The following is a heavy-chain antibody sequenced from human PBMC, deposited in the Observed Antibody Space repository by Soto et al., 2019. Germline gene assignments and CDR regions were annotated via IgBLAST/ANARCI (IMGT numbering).Heavy chain of an antibody. CDR1: GFSFSAYA. CDR2: ISFDEGNK. J-gene: IGHJ6*02. CDR3: ARDRIIGSKVTKNYYYGMDV. Sequence: QVQLAESGGGVVQPGSSLRLSCAASGFSFSAYALHWVRHPPGKGLEWVAVISFDEGNKYYGDSVKGRFTVSRDNAKNTLYLHMNSLRAEDTAVYYCARDRIIGSKVTKNYYYGMDVWGQGATVTVSS. D-gene: IGHD1-26*01. V-gene: IGHV3-30*01.